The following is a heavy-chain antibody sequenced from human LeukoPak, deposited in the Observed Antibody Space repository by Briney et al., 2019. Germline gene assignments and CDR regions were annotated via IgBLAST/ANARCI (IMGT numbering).Heavy chain of an antibody. CDR3: ARGVNEEEQWLVPIARQTPSHIPHDY. J-gene: IGHJ4*02. CDR2: ISAYNGNT. Sequence: GASVKVSCKASGYTFTSYGISWVRQAPGPGLEWMGWISAYNGNTNYAQKLQGRVTMTTDTSTSTAYMELRSLRSDDTAVYYCARGVNEEEQWLVPIARQTPSHIPHDYWGQGTLVTVSS. CDR1: GYTFTSYG. V-gene: IGHV1-18*01. D-gene: IGHD6-19*01.